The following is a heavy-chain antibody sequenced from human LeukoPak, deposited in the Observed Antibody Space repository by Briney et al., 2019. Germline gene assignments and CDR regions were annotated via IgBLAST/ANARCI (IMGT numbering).Heavy chain of an antibody. J-gene: IGHJ4*02. Sequence: GGSLRLSCAASGLILSSFAMTWVRQAPGKGLEWVSAISGSGGGTYYADSVKGRFTISRDSSKNTLYLQMNSLGADDTAVYYCAKDSRGSSVRVFDYWGQGILVTVSS. D-gene: IGHD5/OR15-5a*01. CDR1: GLILSSFA. CDR3: AKDSRGSSVRVFDY. V-gene: IGHV3-23*01. CDR2: ISGSGGGT.